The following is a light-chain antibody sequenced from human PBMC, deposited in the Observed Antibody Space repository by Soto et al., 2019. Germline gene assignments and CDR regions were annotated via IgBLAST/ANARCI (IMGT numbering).Light chain of an antibody. CDR1: QSLLHSDGHTY. CDR2: KIS. Sequence: DIVMTQSPLSLPVTLGQPASISCRSSQSLLHSDGHTYLSWLQQRPGQPPRVLIYKISQRISGVPDRFSGSGAGTYFTLKISRVEAEDVGVYYCLQATQLRTFGQGTKLEIK. V-gene: IGKV2-24*01. J-gene: IGKJ2*02. CDR3: LQATQLRT.